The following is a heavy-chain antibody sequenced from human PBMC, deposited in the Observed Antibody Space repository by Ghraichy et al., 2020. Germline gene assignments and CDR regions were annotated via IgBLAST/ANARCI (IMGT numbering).Heavy chain of an antibody. CDR2: ISSSSSTI. V-gene: IGHV3-48*02. D-gene: IGHD1-26*01. J-gene: IGHJ6*02. Sequence: GGSLRLSCAASGFTFSSYSMNWVRQAPGKGLEWVSYISSSSSTIYYADSVKGRFTISRDNAKNSLYLQMNSLRDEDTAVYYCARDPWYSGSYYNYYGMDVWGQGTTVTVSS. CDR1: GFTFSSYS. CDR3: ARDPWYSGSYYNYYGMDV.